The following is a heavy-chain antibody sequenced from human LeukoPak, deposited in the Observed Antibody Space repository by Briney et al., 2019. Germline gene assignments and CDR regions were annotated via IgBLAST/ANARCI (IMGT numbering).Heavy chain of an antibody. Sequence: SETLSLTCTVSGGSISGYYWSWIRQAPGKGLEWIGYVHYNGSPNYNASLKSRVTRSVDASKNQFSLKVSFVSAADTAVYYCARTTFWSGRSPDYHHCYMDVWGKGTTVTVSS. CDR3: ARTTFWSGRSPDYHHCYMDV. J-gene: IGHJ6*03. CDR2: VHYNGSP. D-gene: IGHD3-3*01. CDR1: GGSISGYY. V-gene: IGHV4-59*01.